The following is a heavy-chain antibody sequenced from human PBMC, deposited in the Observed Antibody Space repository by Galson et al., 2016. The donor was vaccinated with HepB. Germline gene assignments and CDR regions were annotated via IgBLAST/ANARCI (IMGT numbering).Heavy chain of an antibody. V-gene: IGHV3-11*01. CDR3: ARDGCSTTTCYSDYYYYHGLDV. Sequence: SLRLSCAASGFTFSDYCMSWIRQAPGKGLEWISYISGSGRTIYYPDSMRGRFTVSRDNAKNSLSLQLNSLRAEDTAVYYCARDGCSTTTCYSDYYYYHGLDVWGKGTTVTVSS. CDR2: ISGSGRTI. CDR1: GFTFSDYC. D-gene: IGHD2-2*01. J-gene: IGHJ6*04.